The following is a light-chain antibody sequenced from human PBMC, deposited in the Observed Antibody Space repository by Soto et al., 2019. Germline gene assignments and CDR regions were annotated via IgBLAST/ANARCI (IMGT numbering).Light chain of an antibody. Sequence: QSALTQPASMSGSPGQSITISCTGTSSDVGAYDYVSWYQQHPGKAPRLVIYEVTNRPSGVSNRFSGSKSGNTASLTISGLQAEDEADYYCSSYTSSSTNWVFGGGTKVTVL. J-gene: IGLJ3*02. V-gene: IGLV2-14*01. CDR1: SSDVGAYDY. CDR3: SSYTSSSTNWV. CDR2: EVT.